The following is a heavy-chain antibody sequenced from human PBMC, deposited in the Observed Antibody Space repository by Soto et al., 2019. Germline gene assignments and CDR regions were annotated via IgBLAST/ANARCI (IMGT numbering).Heavy chain of an antibody. J-gene: IGHJ6*02. D-gene: IGHD2-2*02. Sequence: QVQLVESGGGVVQPGRSLRLSCAASGFTFSSYGMHWVRQAPGKGLEWVAVIWYDGSNKYYADSVKGRFTISRDNSKNTLYLQMNSLRAEDTAVYYWARDPVGYCSSTSCYSGMDVWGQGTTVTVSS. CDR3: ARDPVGYCSSTSCYSGMDV. CDR1: GFTFSSYG. CDR2: IWYDGSNK. V-gene: IGHV3-33*01.